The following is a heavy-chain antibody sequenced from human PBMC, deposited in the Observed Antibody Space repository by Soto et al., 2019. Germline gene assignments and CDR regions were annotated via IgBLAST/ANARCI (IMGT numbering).Heavy chain of an antibody. Sequence: ESLKISCKGSGYSFTSYWISWVRQMPGKGLEWMGRIDPSDSYTNYSPSFQGHVTISADKSISTAYLQWSSLKASDTAMYYCASGTIAYYYYGMDVWGQGTTVTVSS. V-gene: IGHV5-10-1*01. D-gene: IGHD1-26*01. CDR3: ASGTIAYYYYGMDV. CDR2: IDPSDSYT. CDR1: GYSFTSYW. J-gene: IGHJ6*02.